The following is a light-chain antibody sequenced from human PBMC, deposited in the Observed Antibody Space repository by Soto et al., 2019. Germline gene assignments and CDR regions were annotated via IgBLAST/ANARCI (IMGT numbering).Light chain of an antibody. J-gene: IGKJ2*01. V-gene: IGKV3-20*01. CDR2: DAS. Sequence: EIVLTQSPGTLSLSPGERATLSCRASQSVRNVYLAWYQQKPVQAPRLLMYDASSRATGIPDRFSGSGSGTAFTLTMSTLEPEDFAVYYCQQSGGTPRTFGQGTKLEIK. CDR3: QQSGGTPRT. CDR1: QSVRNVY.